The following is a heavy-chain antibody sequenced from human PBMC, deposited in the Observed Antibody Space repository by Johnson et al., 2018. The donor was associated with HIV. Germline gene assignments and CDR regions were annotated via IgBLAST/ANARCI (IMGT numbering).Heavy chain of an antibody. Sequence: QVQLVESGGGVVQPGRSLRLSCAASGFTFSSYGMHWVRQAPGKGLEWVAVISYDGSNKYYADSVKGRFTISRDNSKNTQHLQMNSLRAADTAVYYCVKGGHGDYGGEAFDIWGQGTMVTVSS. J-gene: IGHJ3*02. V-gene: IGHV3-30*18. CDR1: GFTFSSYG. CDR3: VKGGHGDYGGEAFDI. CDR2: ISYDGSNK. D-gene: IGHD4-17*01.